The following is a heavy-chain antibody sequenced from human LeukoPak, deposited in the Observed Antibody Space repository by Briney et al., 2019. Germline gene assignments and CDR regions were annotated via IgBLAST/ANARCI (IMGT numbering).Heavy chain of an antibody. V-gene: IGHV3-23*01. CDR2: SGTGGST. D-gene: IGHD3-22*01. CDR1: GFTFTSYA. J-gene: IGHJ4*02. Sequence: PGGSLRLSCTASGFTFTSYAMSWVRQAPGKGLEWVSVSGTGGSTNHADSVKGRFTISRDNSKNTLYLQMNSLRAEDTAVYYCAKESGEDSSGYYEVFDYWGQGTLVTVSS. CDR3: AKESGEDSSGYYEVFDY.